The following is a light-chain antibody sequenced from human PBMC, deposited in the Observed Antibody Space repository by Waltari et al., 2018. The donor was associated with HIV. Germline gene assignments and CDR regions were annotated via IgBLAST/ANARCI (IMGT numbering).Light chain of an antibody. V-gene: IGLV2-8*01. CDR3: SSSRV. J-gene: IGLJ3*02. Sequence: QSALTQPPSASGSPGQSVTISCTGTSSDVGGYNYVSWYQQHPGKAPKLMIYEGSKRPSGVPDRFSCSKSGNTASLTVSGLQAEDGAYYYCSSSRVFGGGTKLTVL. CDR1: SSDVGGYNY. CDR2: EGS.